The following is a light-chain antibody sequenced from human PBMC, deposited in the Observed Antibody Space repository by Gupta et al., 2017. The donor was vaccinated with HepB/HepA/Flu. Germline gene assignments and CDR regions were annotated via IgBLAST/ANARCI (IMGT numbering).Light chain of an antibody. V-gene: IGLV2-23*02. CDR2: EVN. CDR1: SNDVGSYNL. Sequence: QSVLTQPAPVSGSPGKPFTISCTGTSNDVGSYNLVSWYQQHPGKAPKLIIYEVNKRPSGVSNRFSGSKYGNTASLTISGLQAEDEADYYCCSYTGSSTSVVFGGGTKLTVL. J-gene: IGLJ2*01. CDR3: CSYTGSSTSVV.